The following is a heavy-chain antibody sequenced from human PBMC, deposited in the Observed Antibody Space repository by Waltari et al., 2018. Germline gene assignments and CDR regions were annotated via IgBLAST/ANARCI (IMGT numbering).Heavy chain of an antibody. CDR3: ATSPGGGGF. V-gene: IGHV3-33*01. J-gene: IGHJ4*02. D-gene: IGHD2-21*01. CDR1: GFTFSNYA. Sequence: QVQLVESGGGVVQPGTSLRLSCAASGFTFSNYAIHWVRQASGKGLGWVAVIWYDSSDKYYGESVQGRFTITRDSSKNTLYLQMNSLRVEDTAVYYCATSPGGGGFWGQGTLVTVSS. CDR2: IWYDSSDK.